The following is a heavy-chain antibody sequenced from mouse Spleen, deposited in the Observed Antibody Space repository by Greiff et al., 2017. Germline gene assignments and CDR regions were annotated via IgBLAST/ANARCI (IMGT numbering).Heavy chain of an antibody. CDR2: IDPETGGT. CDR3: TRNDGPWGDY. D-gene: IGHD2-3*01. Sequence: QVQLQQSGAELVRPGASVTLSCKASGYTFTDYEMHWVKQTPVHGLEWIGAIDPETGGTAYNQKFKGKATLTADKSSSTAYMELRSLTSEDSAVYYCTRNDGPWGDYWGQGTTLTVSS. CDR1: GYTFTDYE. V-gene: IGHV1-15*01. J-gene: IGHJ2*01.